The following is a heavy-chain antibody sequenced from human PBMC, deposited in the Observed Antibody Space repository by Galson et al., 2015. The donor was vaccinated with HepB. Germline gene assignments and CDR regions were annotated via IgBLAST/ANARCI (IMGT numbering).Heavy chain of an antibody. D-gene: IGHD2-2*02. CDR1: GFTFSSYW. Sequence: SLRLSCAASGFTFSSYWMSWVRQAPGKGLEWVANIKQDGSEKYYVDSVKGRFTISRDNAKNSLYLQMNSLRAEDTAVYYCARFEYQLLYVCYYYYGMDVSGQGTTVTVSS. V-gene: IGHV3-7*01. CDR3: ARFEYQLLYVCYYYYGMDV. CDR2: IKQDGSEK. J-gene: IGHJ6*02.